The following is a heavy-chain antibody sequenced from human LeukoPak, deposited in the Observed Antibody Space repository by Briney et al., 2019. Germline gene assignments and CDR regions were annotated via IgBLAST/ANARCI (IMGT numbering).Heavy chain of an antibody. D-gene: IGHD1-26*01. V-gene: IGHV1-58*02. CDR1: GFTFTSSA. CDR2: FVVGSGNT. J-gene: IGHJ4*02. CDR3: AATVGATTRYYLDY. Sequence: SVKVSCKASGFTFTSSAMQWVRQARGQRLEWLGWFVVGSGNTNYAQKFQERVTITRDMSTSTAYMELSSLRSEDTAVYYCAATVGATTRYYLDYWGQGTLVTVSS.